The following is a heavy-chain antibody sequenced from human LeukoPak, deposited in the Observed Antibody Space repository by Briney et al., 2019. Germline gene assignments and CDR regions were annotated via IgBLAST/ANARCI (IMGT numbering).Heavy chain of an antibody. Sequence: GGSLRLSCVASGFTVSSNYMSWVRQAPGKGLEWVSVIYSAGNTYYADSVKGRFTVSRHNSENTLYLHMNSLRVEDTAVYFCARGGTPGYSSGRIDYWGQGTLVTVSS. J-gene: IGHJ4*02. D-gene: IGHD6-19*01. CDR2: IYSAGNT. CDR3: ARGGTPGYSSGRIDY. CDR1: GFTVSSNY. V-gene: IGHV3-53*04.